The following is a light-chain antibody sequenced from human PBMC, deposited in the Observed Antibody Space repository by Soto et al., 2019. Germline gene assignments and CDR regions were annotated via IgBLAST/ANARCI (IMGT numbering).Light chain of an antibody. CDR1: QTVRDGS. J-gene: IGKJ2*01. V-gene: IGKV3-20*01. CDR2: GAS. CDR3: KQYGVSMFT. Sequence: DIVLTQSPGTLSLSAGERATLSCRASQTVRDGSLAWYQQKPGQAPRLCIHGASARATGIPDRFSGSESGTAFTLPISGLEPEDFAVYYCKQYGVSMFTFGQGAKLEIK.